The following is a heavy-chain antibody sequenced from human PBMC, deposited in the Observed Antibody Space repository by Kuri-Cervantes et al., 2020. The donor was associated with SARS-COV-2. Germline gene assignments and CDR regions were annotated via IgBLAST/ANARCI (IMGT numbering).Heavy chain of an antibody. CDR2: MNPNSGNT. CDR1: GYTFTSYD. Sequence: ASVKVSCKASGYTFTSYDINWVRQATGQGLEWMGWMNPNSGNTGYAQKFQGRVTMTRNTSISTAYMELSNLRSEDTAVYYCARVVRDLLWFNPDYYYMDVWGKGTTVTVSS. CDR3: ARVVRDLLWFNPDYYYMDV. J-gene: IGHJ6*03. D-gene: IGHD3-10*01. V-gene: IGHV1-8*01.